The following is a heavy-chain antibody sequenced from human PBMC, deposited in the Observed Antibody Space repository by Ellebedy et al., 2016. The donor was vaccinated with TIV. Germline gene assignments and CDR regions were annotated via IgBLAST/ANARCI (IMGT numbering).Heavy chain of an antibody. V-gene: IGHV3-7*03. J-gene: IGHJ4*02. CDR2: IKQDGSKR. D-gene: IGHD1-26*01. CDR1: GFAFDDDW. Sequence: GESLKISCAASGFAFDDDWMTWVRQAPGKGLEWVANIKQDGSKRFYVDSVKGRITISRDNAKNSLYLQMNNLRAEDTAVYYCARDTLVGVTDSYFDYWGQGTLVTVSS. CDR3: ARDTLVGVTDSYFDY.